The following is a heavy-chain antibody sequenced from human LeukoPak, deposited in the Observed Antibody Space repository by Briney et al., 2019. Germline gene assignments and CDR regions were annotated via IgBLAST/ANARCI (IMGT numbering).Heavy chain of an antibody. V-gene: IGHV1-69*04. Sequence: SVKVSCKASGGTFSSYAISWVRQAPGQGLEWMGRIIPILGIANYAQKFQGRVTITADKSTSTAYMELSSLRSEDTAVYYCAPRGGGYSGYDPDYWGQGTLVTVSS. CDR1: GGTFSSYA. D-gene: IGHD5-12*01. CDR3: APRGGGYSGYDPDY. J-gene: IGHJ4*02. CDR2: IIPILGIA.